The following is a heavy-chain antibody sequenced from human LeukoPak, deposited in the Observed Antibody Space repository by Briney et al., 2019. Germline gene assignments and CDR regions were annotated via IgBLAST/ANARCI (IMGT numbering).Heavy chain of an antibody. Sequence: SETLSLTCTVDSISTNGYYWGWIRQPPGKGLEWIGSIHYTGSTYYNPSLESRVTVSVDTSKNQFSLKLSSVTAADTAVYYCARAVATIFSHFDPWGQGTLVTVSS. V-gene: IGHV4-39*07. CDR2: IHYTGST. CDR3: ARAVATIFSHFDP. CDR1: SISTNGYY. D-gene: IGHD5-12*01. J-gene: IGHJ5*02.